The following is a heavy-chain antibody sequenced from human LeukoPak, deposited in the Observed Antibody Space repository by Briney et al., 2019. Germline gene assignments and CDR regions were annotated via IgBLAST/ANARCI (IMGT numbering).Heavy chain of an antibody. Sequence: GGSLRLSCVGYGYSFSTYSMTWVRQAPGKGLEWVADIKEDGSETYYVDSVKGRFTGSRDNAKNSLYLQMNSLRVEDTAVYYCARGASRAFDIWGQGTMVTVSS. V-gene: IGHV3-7*01. CDR2: IKEDGSET. CDR3: ARGASRAFDI. CDR1: GYSFSTYS. J-gene: IGHJ3*02.